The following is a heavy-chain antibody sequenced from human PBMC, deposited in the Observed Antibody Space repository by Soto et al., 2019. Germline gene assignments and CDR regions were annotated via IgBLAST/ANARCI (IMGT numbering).Heavy chain of an antibody. CDR2: ISGSGGST. V-gene: IGHV3-23*01. D-gene: IGHD6-13*01. CDR3: AKDLELSSWPYYFDY. CDR1: GFTFSSFA. Sequence: GGSLRLSCAASGFTFSSFAMSWVRQAPGKGLDWVSAISGSGGSTYSADSVKGRFTISRDNSKNTLYLQMNSLRAEDTAVYYCAKDLELSSWPYYFDYWGQGTLVTVSS. J-gene: IGHJ4*02.